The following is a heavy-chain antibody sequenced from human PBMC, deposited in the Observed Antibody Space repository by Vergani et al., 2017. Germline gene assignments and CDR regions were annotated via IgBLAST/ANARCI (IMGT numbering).Heavy chain of an antibody. D-gene: IGHD2-2*01. CDR2: IYHSGST. V-gene: IGHV4-4*02. CDR1: GGSISSSNW. Sequence: QVQLQESGPGLVKPSGTLSLTCAVSGGSISSSNWWNWVRQPPGKGLEWIGEIYHSGSTNYNPSLKSRVTISVDKSKNQFSLKLSSVTAADTAVYYCARDLGYCSSTSGPTPYYYYMDVWGKGTTVTVSS. CDR3: ARDLGYCSSTSGPTPYYYYMDV. J-gene: IGHJ6*03.